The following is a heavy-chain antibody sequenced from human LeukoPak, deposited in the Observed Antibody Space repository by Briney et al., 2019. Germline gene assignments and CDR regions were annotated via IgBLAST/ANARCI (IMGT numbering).Heavy chain of an antibody. CDR3: ARVAPYCGGDCYSRYFDY. V-gene: IGHV3-72*01. D-gene: IGHD2-21*01. CDR2: SRNKDNKYTT. Sequence: PGGSLRLSCAASGFAFSAHYMDWVRQTPGKGLEWVGRSRNKDNKYTTEYAASVKGRYTISRDESKNSLYLQMNSLTTEDTAVYYCARVAPYCGGDCYSRYFDYWRQGTLVTVSS. CDR1: GFAFSAHY. J-gene: IGHJ4*02.